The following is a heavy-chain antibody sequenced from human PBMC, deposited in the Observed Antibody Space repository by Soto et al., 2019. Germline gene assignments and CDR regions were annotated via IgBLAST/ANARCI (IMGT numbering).Heavy chain of an antibody. D-gene: IGHD2-15*01. CDR1: GFTFSSYA. Sequence: GGSLRLSCAASGFTFSSYAMHWVRQAPGKGLEWVAVISYDGSNKYYADSVKGRFTISRDNSKNTLYLQMNSLRAEDTAVYYCARREYCSGGSCYIKRRDDAFDIWGQGTMVTVSS. CDR3: ARREYCSGGSCYIKRRDDAFDI. J-gene: IGHJ3*02. V-gene: IGHV3-30-3*01. CDR2: ISYDGSNK.